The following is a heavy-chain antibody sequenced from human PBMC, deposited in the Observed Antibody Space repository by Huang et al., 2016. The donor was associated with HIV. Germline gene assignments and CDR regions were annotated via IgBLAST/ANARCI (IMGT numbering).Heavy chain of an antibody. D-gene: IGHD1-1*01. CDR1: GFIFSAYT. J-gene: IGHJ6*02. CDR2: ISGSLNIR. V-gene: IGHV3-21*02. Sequence: EIQLVESGGGLVKPGGSLRLSCTASGFIFSAYTMHWVRQAPGKGPEWVSCISGSLNIRYYADSVKGRFTISRDYTKNPLYLRMDSLRVEDTGVYYCARAGGNYLAHGMDVWGQGTTVTVSS. CDR3: ARAGGNYLAHGMDV.